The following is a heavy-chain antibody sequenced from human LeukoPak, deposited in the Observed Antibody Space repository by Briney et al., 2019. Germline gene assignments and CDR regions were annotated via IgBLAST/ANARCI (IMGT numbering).Heavy chain of an antibody. V-gene: IGHV3-30*03. CDR3: ASRLPSLY. CDR1: GFTFSSYG. J-gene: IGHJ4*02. Sequence: GGSLRLSCAASGFTFSSYGMHWVRQAPGKGLEWVAVISYDGSNKYYADSVKGRFTISRDNSKNTLYLQLNSLRVEDTAVYYCASRLPSLYWGQGTLVTVSS. CDR2: ISYDGSNK. D-gene: IGHD5/OR15-5a*01.